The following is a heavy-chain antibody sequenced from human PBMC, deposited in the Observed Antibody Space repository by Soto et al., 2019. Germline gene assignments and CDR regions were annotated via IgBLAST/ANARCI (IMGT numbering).Heavy chain of an antibody. CDR1: GLTFSSYA. CDR3: AKDRYGDYVYYLDS. D-gene: IGHD4-17*01. CDR2: ISGSGGSR. Sequence: EVQLLESGGGLVQPGGSLRLSCAASGLTFSSYAMSWVRQAPGKGLEWVSAISGSGGSRYYADSVKGRFTISRDNSKNTVYLQMTCLTADDTAVYYCAKDRYGDYVYYLDSWGQGTLVTVSS. J-gene: IGHJ4*02. V-gene: IGHV3-23*01.